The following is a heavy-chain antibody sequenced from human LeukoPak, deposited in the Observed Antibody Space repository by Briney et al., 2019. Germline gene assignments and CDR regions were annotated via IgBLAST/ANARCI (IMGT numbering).Heavy chain of an antibody. V-gene: IGHV4-39*01. J-gene: IGHJ5*02. CDR3: ARSPKAWFDP. Sequence: PSETLSLTCTVSDGSISSNSYYWGWIRQPPGKGLEWIGSISYSGSTYYNPSLKSRVTISVDTSKNQFSLKLSSVTAADTAVYYCARSPKAWFDPWGQGTLVTVSS. CDR1: DGSISSNSYY. CDR2: ISYSGST.